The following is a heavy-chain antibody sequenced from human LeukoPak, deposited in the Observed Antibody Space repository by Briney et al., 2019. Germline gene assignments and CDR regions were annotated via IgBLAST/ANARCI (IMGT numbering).Heavy chain of an antibody. CDR1: GFTFSSYS. CDR3: ARATTVTAGYYYYMDV. CDR2: ISSSSSTI. Sequence: GGSLRLSCAASGFTFSSYSMNWVRQAPGKGLEWVSYISSSSSTIYYADSVKGRFTISRDNAKNSLYLQMNSLRAEDTAVYYCARATTVTAGYYYYMDVWVKGTTVTVSS. V-gene: IGHV3-48*01. J-gene: IGHJ6*03. D-gene: IGHD4-11*01.